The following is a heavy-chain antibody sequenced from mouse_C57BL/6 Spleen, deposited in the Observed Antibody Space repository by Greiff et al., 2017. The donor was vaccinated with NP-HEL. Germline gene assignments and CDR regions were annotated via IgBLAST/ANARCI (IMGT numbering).Heavy chain of an antibody. CDR1: GFTFSSYA. D-gene: IGHD1-1*01. Sequence: EVQGVESGEGLVKPGGSLKLSCAASGFTFSSYAMSWVRQTPEKRLEWVAYISSGGDYIYYADTVKGRFTISRDTARNTLYLQMSSLKSEDTAMYYCTRLLRWGFAYWGQGTLVTVSA. V-gene: IGHV5-9-1*02. CDR3: TRLLRWGFAY. CDR2: ISSGGDYI. J-gene: IGHJ3*01.